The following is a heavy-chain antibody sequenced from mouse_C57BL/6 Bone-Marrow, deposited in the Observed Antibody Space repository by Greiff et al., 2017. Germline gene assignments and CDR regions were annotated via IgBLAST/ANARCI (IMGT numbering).Heavy chain of an antibody. J-gene: IGHJ3*01. Sequence: EVKLVESGAELVKPGASVKLSCTASGFNIKDYYMNWVKQRTEKGLEWIGRIDPEDGENKYAPKFQGKATITADKTSNTAYLQLSSLTSEDTAVYYCARDGYYVAYWGQGPLVTVSA. CDR1: GFNIKDYY. D-gene: IGHD2-3*01. CDR3: ARDGYYVAY. CDR2: IDPEDGEN. V-gene: IGHV14-2*01.